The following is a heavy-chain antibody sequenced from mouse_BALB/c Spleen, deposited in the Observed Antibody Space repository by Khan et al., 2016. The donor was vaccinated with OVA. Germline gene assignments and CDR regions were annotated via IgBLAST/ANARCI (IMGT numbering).Heavy chain of an antibody. D-gene: IGHD1-3*01. CDR1: GFSLTSYG. J-gene: IGHJ2*01. CDR2: ILAGGST. Sequence: QVQLQESGPGLVAPSQSLSITCTVSGFSLTSYGVHWVRQPPGKGLEWLGVILAGGSTNYNSALMSRLSISKDNSKSQVFLKMNSLKTDDTAMYYCDRLEDIWGQGTTLTVSS. V-gene: IGHV2-9*02. CDR3: DRLEDI.